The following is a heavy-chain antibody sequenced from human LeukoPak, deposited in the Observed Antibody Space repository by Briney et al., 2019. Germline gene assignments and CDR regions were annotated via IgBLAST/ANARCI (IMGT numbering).Heavy chain of an antibody. D-gene: IGHD3-22*01. V-gene: IGHV4-4*07. Sequence: SETLSLTCAVYGGSFSSYYWSWIRQPAGKGLEWIGRIYTSGSTNYNPSLKSRVTMSVDTSKNQFSLKLSSVTAADTAVYYCARDYDSSGYYYGWDAFDIWGQGTMVTVSS. J-gene: IGHJ3*02. CDR3: ARDYDSSGYYYGWDAFDI. CDR1: GGSFSSYY. CDR2: IYTSGST.